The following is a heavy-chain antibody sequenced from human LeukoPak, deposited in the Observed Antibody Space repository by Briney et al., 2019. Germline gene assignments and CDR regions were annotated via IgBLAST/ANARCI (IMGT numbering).Heavy chain of an antibody. J-gene: IGHJ4*02. Sequence: GGSLRLSCAASGFTFSSYTMNWVRQAPGKGLEWVSSISSSSSYINYADSVKGRFTISRDNAKNSLYLQMNSLRAEDTAVYYCARDFELSHWGQGTLVTVSS. V-gene: IGHV3-21*01. CDR3: ARDFELSH. CDR1: GFTFSSYT. D-gene: IGHD3-16*02. CDR2: ISSSSSYI.